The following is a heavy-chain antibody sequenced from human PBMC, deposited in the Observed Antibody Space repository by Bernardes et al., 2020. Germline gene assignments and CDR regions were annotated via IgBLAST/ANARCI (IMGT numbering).Heavy chain of an antibody. Sequence: GSLRLSCAGSGFTFSDHYMDWVRQAPGKGLEWVGRVSNKATSYTREYAASVKGRFTISRDDSKNSLYLQMNSLKTEDTAVYYCAKLSRDSSGYNELDFWGQGTLVTVSS. CDR3: AKLSRDSSGYNELDF. J-gene: IGHJ4*02. CDR2: VSNKATSYTR. D-gene: IGHD3-22*01. CDR1: GFTFSDHY. V-gene: IGHV3-72*01.